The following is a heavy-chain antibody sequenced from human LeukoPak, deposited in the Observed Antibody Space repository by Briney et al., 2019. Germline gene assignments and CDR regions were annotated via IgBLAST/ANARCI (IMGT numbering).Heavy chain of an antibody. J-gene: IGHJ5*02. V-gene: IGHV4-59*11. CDR1: GGSISSHY. Sequence: SETLSLTCTVSGGSISSHYWSWIRQPPGKGLEWIGYIYYSGSTNYNPSLKSRVTISVDTSKNQFSLKLSSVTAADTAVYYCARDLAAAGTSGWFDPWGRGTLATVSS. D-gene: IGHD6-13*01. CDR2: IYYSGST. CDR3: ARDLAAAGTSGWFDP.